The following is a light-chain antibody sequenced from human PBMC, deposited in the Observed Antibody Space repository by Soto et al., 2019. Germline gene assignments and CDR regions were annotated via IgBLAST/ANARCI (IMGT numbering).Light chain of an antibody. V-gene: IGLV1-44*01. Sequence: QSVLTQPPSASGTPGQRVTISCSGSRSSVGSNTVNWYQHLPGTAPKLLIYSNNHRPSGVPDRFSASKAGASASLAISGLQAEDEADYYCCSYTTNIAPYVFGTGTKLTVL. CDR2: SNN. J-gene: IGLJ1*01. CDR1: RSSVGSNT. CDR3: CSYTTNIAPYV.